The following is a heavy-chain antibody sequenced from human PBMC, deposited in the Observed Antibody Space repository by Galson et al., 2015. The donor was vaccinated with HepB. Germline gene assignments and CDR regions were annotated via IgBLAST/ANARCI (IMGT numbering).Heavy chain of an antibody. V-gene: IGHV3-23*01. J-gene: IGHJ4*02. CDR1: GFTFSSYA. D-gene: IGHD2-15*01. CDR3: AKVRILCLDY. Sequence: SLRLSCAASGFTFSSYAMSWVRQAPGKGLEWVSTISGSGGSTYYADSVKGRFTISRDNSKNTLYLQMSGLRAEDTAIYYCAKVRILCLDYWGQGTLVTVSS. CDR2: ISGSGGST.